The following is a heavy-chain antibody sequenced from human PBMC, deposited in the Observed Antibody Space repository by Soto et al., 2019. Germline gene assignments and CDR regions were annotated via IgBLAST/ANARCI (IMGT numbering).Heavy chain of an antibody. D-gene: IGHD3-22*01. CDR3: ATCCMIVV. Sequence: ASVKVSCKVSGYTLTELSMHWVRQAPGKGLEWMGGFDPEDGETIYAQKFQGRVTMTGDTSTDTAYMELSSLRSEDTAVYYCATCCMIVVWGQGTLVTVSS. CDR1: GYTLTELS. CDR2: FDPEDGET. J-gene: IGHJ4*02. V-gene: IGHV1-24*01.